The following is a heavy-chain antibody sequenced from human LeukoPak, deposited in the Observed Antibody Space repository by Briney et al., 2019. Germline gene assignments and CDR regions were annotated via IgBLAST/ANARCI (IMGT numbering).Heavy chain of an antibody. Sequence: AGGSLRLSCAASGFTFSGSAMHWVRQASGKGLEWVGRIRSKANSYATAYAASVKGRFTISRDDSKNTAYLQMNSLKTEDTAVYYCTRGDCSGGSCYRDPYGMDVWGQGTTVTVSS. CDR2: IRSKANSYAT. V-gene: IGHV3-73*01. D-gene: IGHD2-15*01. CDR3: TRGDCSGGSCYRDPYGMDV. CDR1: GFTFSGSA. J-gene: IGHJ6*02.